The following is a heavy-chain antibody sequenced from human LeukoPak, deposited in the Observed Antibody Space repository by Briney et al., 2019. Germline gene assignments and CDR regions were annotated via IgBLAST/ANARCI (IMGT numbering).Heavy chain of an antibody. CDR1: GGSISSYY. J-gene: IGHJ3*02. CDR3: ARWAHVDTAPPYAFDI. CDR2: IYYSGST. V-gene: IGHV4-59*01. Sequence: SETPSLTCTVSGGSISSYYWSWIRQPPGKGLEWIGYIYYSGSTNYNPSLKSRVTISVDTSKNQFSLKLSSVTAADTAVYYCARWAHVDTAPPYAFDIWGQGTMVTVSS. D-gene: IGHD5-18*01.